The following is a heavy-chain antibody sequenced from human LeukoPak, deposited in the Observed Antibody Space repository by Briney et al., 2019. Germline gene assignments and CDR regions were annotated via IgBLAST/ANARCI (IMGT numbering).Heavy chain of an antibody. V-gene: IGHV3-7*03. J-gene: IGHJ5*01. D-gene: IGHD3-10*01. Sequence: PGGSLRLSCVASEFIFSDYWMSWVRQAPGKGLEWVANIKQGGREEKYVGSVKGRFAISRDDAKSTLYLQMHSLSGDATAVYYCARDNGGWFDSWGRGTLVTVSS. CDR3: ARDNGGWFDS. CDR2: IKQGGREE. CDR1: EFIFSDYW.